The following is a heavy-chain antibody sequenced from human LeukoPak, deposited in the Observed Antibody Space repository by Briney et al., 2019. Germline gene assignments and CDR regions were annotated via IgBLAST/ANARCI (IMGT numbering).Heavy chain of an antibody. Sequence: GGSLRLSCAASGFTFSSYSMNWGREAPGKGVEWGSYISSSSRDISYASSVNARFTISRDNAKNSLYLQMNSLRAEDTAVYYCAREEVYCSSTSCLTLWRSGFYYWGQGTLVTVSS. CDR1: GFTFSSYS. CDR3: AREEVYCSSTSCLTLWRSGFYY. D-gene: IGHD2-2*01. J-gene: IGHJ4*02. CDR2: ISSSSRDI. V-gene: IGHV3-21*01.